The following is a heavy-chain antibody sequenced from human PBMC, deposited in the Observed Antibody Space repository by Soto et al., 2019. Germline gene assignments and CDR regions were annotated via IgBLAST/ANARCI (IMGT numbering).Heavy chain of an antibody. J-gene: IGHJ6*02. CDR3: XXXXXXXXXXXXXXXXXXX. Sequence: QVQLVQSGAEVKKPGASVKVSCKASGYTFTSYGISWVRQAPGQGLEWMGWISAYNGNTNYAQKFQGRVTMTTDTSTSTAYXXLRSLXXXXXXXXXXXXXXXXXXXXXXXXXXXXXWGQGTTVTVSS. V-gene: IGHV1-18*01. CDR1: GYTFTSYG. CDR2: ISAYNGNT.